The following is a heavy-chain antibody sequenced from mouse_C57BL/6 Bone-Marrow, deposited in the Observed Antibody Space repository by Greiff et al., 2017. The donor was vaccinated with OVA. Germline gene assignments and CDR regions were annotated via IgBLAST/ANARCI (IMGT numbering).Heavy chain of an antibody. J-gene: IGHJ3*01. CDR1: GYTFTSYW. CDR3: ARGPFAY. Sequence: VQLQQPGAELVKPGASVKLSCKASGYTFTSYWMQWVKQRPGQGLEWIGEIDPSDSYTNYNQKSKGKATLTVDTSSSTAYMQLSSLTSEDSAVYYCARGPFAYWGQGTLVTVSA. CDR2: IDPSDSYT. V-gene: IGHV1-50*01.